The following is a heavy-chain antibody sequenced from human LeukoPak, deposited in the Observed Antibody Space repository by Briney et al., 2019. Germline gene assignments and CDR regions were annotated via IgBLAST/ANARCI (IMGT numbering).Heavy chain of an antibody. V-gene: IGHV1-18*01. D-gene: IGHD6-13*01. CDR2: ISAYNGKT. Sequence: ASVKVSCKASGYTFTSYGISWVRQAPGQGLEWMGWISAYNGKTNHAQNFQGRVTMTTHTSTSTAYMELRSLRSDDTAVYYCARDGKQQLGFDYWGQGTLVTVSS. J-gene: IGHJ4*02. CDR3: ARDGKQQLGFDY. CDR1: GYTFTSYG.